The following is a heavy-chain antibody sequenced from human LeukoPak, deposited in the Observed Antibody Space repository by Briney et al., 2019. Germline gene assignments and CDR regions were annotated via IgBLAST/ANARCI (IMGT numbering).Heavy chain of an antibody. V-gene: IGHV1-18*01. CDR2: ISAYNGNT. CDR3: ARDRSIAAAHSYYFDY. CDR1: GYTFTSYG. Sequence: GASVKVSCKASGYTFTSYGISWVRQAPGQGLEWMGWISAYNGNTNYAQKLQGRVTMTTDTSTSTAYMELRSLRSEDTAVYYCARDRSIAAAHSYYFDYWGQGTLVTVSS. J-gene: IGHJ4*02. D-gene: IGHD6-13*01.